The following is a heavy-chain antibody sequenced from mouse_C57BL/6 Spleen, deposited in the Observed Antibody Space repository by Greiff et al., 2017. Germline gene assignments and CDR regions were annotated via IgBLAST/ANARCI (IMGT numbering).Heavy chain of an antibody. CDR1: GFNIKDYY. V-gene: IGHV14-2*01. J-gene: IGHJ3*01. D-gene: IGHD1-1*01. Sequence: VQLQQSGAELVKPGASVKLSCTASGFNIKDYYMHWVKQRTEQGLEWIGRIDPEDGETKYAPKFPGKATITAKPSSNTAYLQLRSLTSEDTAVYYGASSGGSSSAWFAYWGQGPLVTVSA. CDR2: IDPEDGET. CDR3: ASSGGSSSAWFAY.